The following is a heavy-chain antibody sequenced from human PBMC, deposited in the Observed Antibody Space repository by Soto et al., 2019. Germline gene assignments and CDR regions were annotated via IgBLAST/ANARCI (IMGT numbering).Heavy chain of an antibody. CDR3: ARLGAYYQSLDP. J-gene: IGHJ5*02. V-gene: IGHV4-31*03. D-gene: IGHD2-21*01. Sequence: SETLSLTCTVSGGSISSGGYYWSWIRQHPGKGLEWIGYIYYIGSTYYNPSLKSRVTISVDTSKNQFSLRLTSVTASDTAVYFCARLGAYYQSLDPWGQGTVVTVSS. CDR1: GGSISSGGYY. CDR2: IYYIGST.